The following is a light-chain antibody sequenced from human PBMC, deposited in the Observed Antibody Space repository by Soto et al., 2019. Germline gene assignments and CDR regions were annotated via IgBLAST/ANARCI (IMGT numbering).Light chain of an antibody. CDR3: LQHSSYPLT. J-gene: IGKJ1*01. Sequence: DIQMTQSPSSLSASVGDRVTITCRASQDIRNDLGWYQQKPGKAPKCLIYEASSVRSGVPSRFSSSGSGTEFTLTINSLQPEDFATYYCLQHSSYPLTFGQGNKVEIK. CDR1: QDIRND. V-gene: IGKV1-17*01. CDR2: EAS.